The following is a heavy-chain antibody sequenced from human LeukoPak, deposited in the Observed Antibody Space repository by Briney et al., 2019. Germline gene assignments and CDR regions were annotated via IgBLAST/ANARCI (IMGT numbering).Heavy chain of an antibody. V-gene: IGHV3-73*01. D-gene: IGHD4-11*01. CDR1: GFTFSGSS. CDR2: ITSKANNYAT. J-gene: IGHJ4*02. Sequence: GGSLKLSCAASGFTFSGSSMHWVRQASGKGLDWVGRITSKANNYATGYAESVKGRFTISRDDSMNTAFLQMNSLTTEDTAAYYCTRWDDYIRNPFDYWGQGTLVTVSS. CDR3: TRWDDYIRNPFDY.